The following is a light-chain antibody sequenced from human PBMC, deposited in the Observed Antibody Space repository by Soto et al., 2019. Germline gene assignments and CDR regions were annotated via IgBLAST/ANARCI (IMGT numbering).Light chain of an antibody. V-gene: IGLV1-36*01. Sequence: QSVLTQPPSVSQAPRQRVTISCSGSNSNIGTGTNPVNWYQQLPGKAPKLLIYYDHLLPSGVSDRFSGSKSGTSASLAISGLQSEDEAHYYCSAWDDSLNGWVFGGGTKVTVL. CDR3: SAWDDSLNGWV. CDR1: NSNIGTGTNP. CDR2: YDH. J-gene: IGLJ2*01.